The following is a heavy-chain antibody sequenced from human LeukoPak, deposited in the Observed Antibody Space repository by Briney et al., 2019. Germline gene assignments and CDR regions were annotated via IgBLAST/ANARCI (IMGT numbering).Heavy chain of an antibody. D-gene: IGHD3-10*01. CDR1: GYTFTNYG. CDR3: ARGPLPMVRGPHYGMGV. CDR2: ISAYNANT. Sequence: ASVKVSCKTSGYTFTNYGISWVRQAPGQGLEWVGWISAYNANTNYVQNLQGRVTMTTDTSTSTAYMELRSLRSDDTAVYYCARGPLPMVRGPHYGMGVWGQGTTVTVSS. V-gene: IGHV1-18*01. J-gene: IGHJ6*02.